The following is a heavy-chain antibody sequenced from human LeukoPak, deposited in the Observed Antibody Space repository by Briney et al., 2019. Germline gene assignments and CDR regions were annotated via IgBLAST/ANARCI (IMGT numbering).Heavy chain of an antibody. J-gene: IGHJ6*02. CDR3: ARADRGRDYYYGMDV. D-gene: IGHD3-10*01. V-gene: IGHV3-11*01. CDR1: GFTFSDYY. CDR2: ISSSGSTI. Sequence: PGGSLRLSCAASGFTFSDYYMSWIRQAPGKGLEWVSHISSSGSTIYYADSVKGRLTISRDNAKNSLYLQMNSLRAEDTAVYYCARADRGRDYYYGMDVWGQGTTVTVSS.